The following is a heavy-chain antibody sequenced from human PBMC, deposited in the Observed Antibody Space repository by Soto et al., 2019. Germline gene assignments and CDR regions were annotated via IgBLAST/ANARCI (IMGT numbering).Heavy chain of an antibody. CDR3: ARNYCSGGSCYSGVGFDY. CDR1: GYTFTSYD. V-gene: IGHV1-8*01. D-gene: IGHD2-15*01. Sequence: GASVKVSCKASGYTFTSYDINWVRQATGQGLEWMGWMNPNSGNTGYAQKFQGRVTMTRNTSISTAYMELSSLRSEDTAVYYCARNYCSGGSCYSGVGFDYWGQGTLVTVSS. J-gene: IGHJ4*02. CDR2: MNPNSGNT.